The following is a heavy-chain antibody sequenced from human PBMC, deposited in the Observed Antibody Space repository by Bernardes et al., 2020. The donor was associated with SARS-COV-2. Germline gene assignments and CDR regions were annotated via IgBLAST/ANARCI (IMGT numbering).Heavy chain of an antibody. D-gene: IGHD2-21*01. J-gene: IGHJ4*02. CDR1: GYTFSDYY. CDR3: ARTFYYDRGGDSLFDY. Sequence: AQEKVACTASGYTFSDYYTHWLRQDPGQGLEWMGWISPKSGATNLAQKFQGRVTMTRDTSISTDYMELSRLRSDDTAVYYCARTFYYDRGGDSLFDYWGQGTPVT. CDR2: ISPKSGAT. V-gene: IGHV1-2*02.